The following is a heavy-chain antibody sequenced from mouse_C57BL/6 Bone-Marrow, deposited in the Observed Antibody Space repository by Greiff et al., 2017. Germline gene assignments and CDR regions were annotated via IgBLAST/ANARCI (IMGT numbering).Heavy chain of an antibody. CDR2: ISSGGDYS. CDR1: GFTFSSYA. V-gene: IGHV5-9-1*02. CDR3: TRGSSGYAGFAY. D-gene: IGHD3-2*02. J-gene: IGHJ3*01. Sequence: EVKLVESGGGLVKPGGSLKLSCAASGFTFSSYAMSWVRQTPEKRLEWVAYISSGGDYSYYADTVKGRFTISRDNAKNTLYLQMSSLKSEDTAMYYCTRGSSGYAGFAYWGQGTLVTVAA.